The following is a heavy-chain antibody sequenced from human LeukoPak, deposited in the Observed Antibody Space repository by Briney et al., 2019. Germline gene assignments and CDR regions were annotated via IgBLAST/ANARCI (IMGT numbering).Heavy chain of an antibody. J-gene: IGHJ3*02. D-gene: IGHD6-6*01. CDR2: IIPIFGTA. V-gene: IGHV1-69*06. Sequence: ASVKVSCKASGGTFSSYAISWVRQAPGQGLEWMGGIIPIFGTANYAQKFQGRVTITADKSTSTAYMELSSLRSEDTAVYYCAREYSSSSRYAFDIWGQGTMVTVSS. CDR1: GGTFSSYA. CDR3: AREYSSSSRYAFDI.